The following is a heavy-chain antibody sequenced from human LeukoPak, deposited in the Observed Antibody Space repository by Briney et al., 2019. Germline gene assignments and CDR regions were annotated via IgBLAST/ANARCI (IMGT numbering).Heavy chain of an antibody. CDR3: ARSDSNAFDV. Sequence: GASVKVSCKTSGYTFTGDFLHWVRQAPGQGLEWVAWINPKSGDTNSAQKFQGRVTMTRDTSITTAYMELSRLTSDDTAVYSCARSDSNAFDVWGQGTMVTVSS. J-gene: IGHJ3*01. CDR2: INPKSGDT. V-gene: IGHV1-2*02. CDR1: GYTFTGDF.